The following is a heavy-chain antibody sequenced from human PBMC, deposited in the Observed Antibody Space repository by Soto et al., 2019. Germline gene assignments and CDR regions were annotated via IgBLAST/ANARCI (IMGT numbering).Heavy chain of an antibody. J-gene: IGHJ6*03. V-gene: IGHV1-18*01. Sequence: ASVKGSCKASGYTFTSYGISWVRQAPGQGLEWMGWISAYNGNTNYAQKLQGRVTMTTDTSTSTAYMELRSLRSDDTAVYYCARDIYYISASDYYYLDVSGKGTSVTVSS. CDR2: ISAYNGNT. CDR1: GYTFTSYG. CDR3: ARDIYYISASDYYYLDV. D-gene: IGHD3-10*01.